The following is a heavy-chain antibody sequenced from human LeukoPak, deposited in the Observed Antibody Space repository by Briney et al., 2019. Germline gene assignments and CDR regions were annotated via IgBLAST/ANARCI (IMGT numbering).Heavy chain of an antibody. CDR2: ISSSSSTI. Sequence: PGGSLRLSCAASGFTFSSYSMNWVRQAPGKGLEWVSYISSSSSTIYYADSVKGRFTISRDNAKNSLYLQMNSLRAEDTAVYYCARLRAEMATIHGIPDYWGQGTLVTVSS. CDR1: GFTFSSYS. D-gene: IGHD5-24*01. CDR3: ARLRAEMATIHGIPDY. J-gene: IGHJ4*02. V-gene: IGHV3-48*04.